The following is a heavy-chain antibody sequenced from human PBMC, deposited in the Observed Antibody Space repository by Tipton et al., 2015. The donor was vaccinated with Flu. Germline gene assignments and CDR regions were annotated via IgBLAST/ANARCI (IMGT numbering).Heavy chain of an antibody. CDR1: GFSFSGSA. CDR3: AKRSPMTASSYYFDY. J-gene: IGHJ4*02. D-gene: IGHD2-21*02. CDR2: ITGTGRTT. Sequence: SLRLSCVASGFSFSGSAMTWVRQAPGKGLEWVSVITGTGRTTFYAESVKGRSTISRDNSKNTLFLQMDSLTAEDTAVYYCAKRSPMTASSYYFDYWGQGTLVTVSS. V-gene: IGHV3-23*01.